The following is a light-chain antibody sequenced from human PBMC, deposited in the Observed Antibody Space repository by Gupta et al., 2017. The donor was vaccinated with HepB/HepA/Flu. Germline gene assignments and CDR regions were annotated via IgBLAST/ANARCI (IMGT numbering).Light chain of an antibody. CDR1: SSDVGGYNR. CDR3: NSYTSSSTYSL. Sequence: QSALTQPPSVSGSPGQSVTISCTGTSSDVGGYNRVSWYQQPPGTAPRLMIYEVSNRPSGVPDRFSGSKSGTTASLTIAGLQAEDEADYYCNSYTSSSTYSLFGGGTKLTVL. CDR2: EVS. J-gene: IGLJ2*01. V-gene: IGLV2-18*02.